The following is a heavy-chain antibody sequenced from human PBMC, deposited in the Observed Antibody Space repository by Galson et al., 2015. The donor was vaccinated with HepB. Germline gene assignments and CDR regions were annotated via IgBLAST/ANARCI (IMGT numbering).Heavy chain of an antibody. CDR2: IWVDGTNK. CDR1: GFTFSSHG. J-gene: IGHJ4*02. V-gene: IGHV3-33*01. D-gene: IGHD3-3*01. Sequence: SLRLSCAASGFTFSSHGMNWVRQAPGKGLEWVATIWVDGTNKFYADSVKGRFTISRDNSKNTLSLQMNSLRADGTAVYYCAREGDPHIYWSALDFWGQGILVTVSS. CDR3: AREGDPHIYWSALDF.